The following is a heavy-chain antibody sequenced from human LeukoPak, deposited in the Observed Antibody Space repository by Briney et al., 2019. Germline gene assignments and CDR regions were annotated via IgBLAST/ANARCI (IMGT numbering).Heavy chain of an antibody. CDR2: ISYDGSNK. D-gene: IGHD4-17*01. V-gene: IGHV3-30*01. J-gene: IGHJ4*02. CDR1: GFTFSSYA. CDR3: ARGLFTMTTSPLVY. Sequence: PGRSLRLSCAASGFTFSSYAMHWVRQAPGKGLEWVAVISYDGSNKYYADSVKGRFTISRDNSKNTLYLQMNSLRAEDTAVYYCARGLFTMTTSPLVYWGQGTLVTVSS.